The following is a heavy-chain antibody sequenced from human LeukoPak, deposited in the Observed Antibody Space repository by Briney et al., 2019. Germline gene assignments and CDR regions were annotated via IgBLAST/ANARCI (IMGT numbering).Heavy chain of an antibody. CDR1: GYTFTGYY. D-gene: IGHD3-22*01. J-gene: IGHJ4*02. CDR2: INPNSGGT. CDR3: ATHYYDGSGYFDY. V-gene: IGHV1-2*02. Sequence: ASVKVSCKASGYTFTGYYMHWVRQAPGQGLEWMGWINPNSGGTNYAQKFQGRVTMTRDTSISTAYMELSRLRSDDTAVYYCATHYYDGSGYFDYWGQGTLVTVSS.